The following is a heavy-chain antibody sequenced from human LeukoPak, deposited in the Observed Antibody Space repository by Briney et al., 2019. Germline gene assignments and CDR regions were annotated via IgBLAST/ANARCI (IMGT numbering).Heavy chain of an antibody. CDR3: ARDPDGYKFFDY. Sequence: SETLSLICSVSGGSISSYYWSWIRQPPGKGLDWIGYIYYSGTTNYNPSLKSRVTISVDTSKNQFSLKLSSVTAADTAVYYCARDPDGYKFFDYWGRGSPVIVSS. CDR2: IYYSGTT. V-gene: IGHV4-59*01. CDR1: GGSISSYY. D-gene: IGHD5-24*01. J-gene: IGHJ4*02.